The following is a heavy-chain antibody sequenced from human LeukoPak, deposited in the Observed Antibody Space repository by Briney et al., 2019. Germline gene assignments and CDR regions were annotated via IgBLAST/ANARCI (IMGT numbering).Heavy chain of an antibody. Sequence: GGSLRLSCEAAGFTFGTYVMGWVRQAPGKGLEWVAGITGNSDHTHHADSVKGRFAVSRDNSKNTLFLQMDSLRAEDTAVYYCGGFNTGWYDYWGQGTLVTVSS. J-gene: IGHJ4*02. CDR2: ITGNSDHT. CDR3: GGFNTGWYDY. V-gene: IGHV3-23*01. D-gene: IGHD6-19*01. CDR1: GFTFGTYV.